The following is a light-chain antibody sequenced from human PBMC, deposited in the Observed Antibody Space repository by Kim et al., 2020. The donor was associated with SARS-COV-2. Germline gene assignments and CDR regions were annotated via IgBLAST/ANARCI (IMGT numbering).Light chain of an antibody. J-gene: IGLJ2*01. Sequence: SYELTQPLSVSVALGQTARITCGGNNIGSKNVHWYQQKPGQAPVLVIYRDSNRPSGIPERFSGSNSGNTATLTIRRAQAGDEADYYCQVWDSSTVVFGGGTQLTVL. CDR1: NIGSKN. V-gene: IGLV3-9*01. CDR3: QVWDSSTVV. CDR2: RDS.